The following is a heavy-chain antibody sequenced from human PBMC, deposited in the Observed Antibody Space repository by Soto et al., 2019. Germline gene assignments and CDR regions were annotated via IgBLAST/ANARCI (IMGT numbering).Heavy chain of an antibody. CDR1: GFTFSSYS. CDR3: ARETQRGYCSSTSCDFLDY. CDR2: ISSSSSYI. D-gene: IGHD2-2*01. V-gene: IGHV3-21*01. Sequence: GGSLRLSCAASGFTFSSYSMNWVRQAPGKGLEWVSSISSSSSYIYYADSVKGRFTISRDNAKNSLYLQMNSLRAEDTAVYYCARETQRGYCSSTSCDFLDYWGQGTLVTVSS. J-gene: IGHJ4*02.